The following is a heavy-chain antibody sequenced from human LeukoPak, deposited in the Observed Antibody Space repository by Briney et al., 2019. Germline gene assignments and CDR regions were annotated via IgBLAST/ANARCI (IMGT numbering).Heavy chain of an antibody. CDR1: GGAISSGGYH. CDR2: IYFSGST. D-gene: IGHD2-8*01. Sequence: SETLSLTCTVSGGAISSGGYHWSWIRQHPGKGLEWIGYIYFSGSTYYNPSLKSRVTISGDTSKNQFSLKLSSVTAADTALYYCARGVLYWGQGTLVTVSS. J-gene: IGHJ4*01. CDR3: ARGVLY. V-gene: IGHV4-31*03.